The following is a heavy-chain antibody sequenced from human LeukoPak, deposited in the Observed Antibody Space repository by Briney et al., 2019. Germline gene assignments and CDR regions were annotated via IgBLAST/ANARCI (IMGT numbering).Heavy chain of an antibody. CDR1: GFTFSDYY. CDR2: ISSSGSTI. J-gene: IGHJ4*02. D-gene: IGHD6-6*01. V-gene: IGHV3-11*01. CDR3: ARDRSSSSSDY. Sequence: GGSLRLSCAASGFTFSDYYMSWIRQAPGKGLEWVSYISSSGSTIYYADSVKGRFTISRDNAKNSLYLQVNSLRAEDTAVYYCARDRSSSSSDYWGQGTLVTVSS.